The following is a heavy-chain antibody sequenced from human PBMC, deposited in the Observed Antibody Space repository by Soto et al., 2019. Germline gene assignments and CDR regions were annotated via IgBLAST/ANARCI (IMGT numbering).Heavy chain of an antibody. CDR2: IYYSGST. J-gene: IGHJ5*02. D-gene: IGHD3-10*01. V-gene: IGHV4-30-4*01. CDR3: ARAEITMVRGVISWFGP. Sequence: QVQLQESGPGLVKPSQTLSLTCTVSGGSISSGDYYWSWIRQPPGKGLEWIGYIYYSGSTYYNPSLKSRVTISVDTSKNQFSLKLSSVTAADTAVYYCARAEITMVRGVISWFGPWGQGTLVTVSS. CDR1: GGSISSGDYY.